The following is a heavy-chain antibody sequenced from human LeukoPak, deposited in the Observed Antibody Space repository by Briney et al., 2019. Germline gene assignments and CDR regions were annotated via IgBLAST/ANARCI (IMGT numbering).Heavy chain of an antibody. CDR1: GFXFSSYSI. J-gene: IGHJ4*02. CDR3: SRESGAFCPFGY. Sequence: PGGSLRLSCAASGFXFSSYSINWVRQPPGQGLEWIGEISLTGETNYNPSLNGRVTMSLDESRNQLSLDLTSVTAADTAIYYCSRESGAFCPFGYWGQGTLVIVPP. V-gene: IGHV4-4*02. D-gene: IGHD1-26*01. CDR2: ISLTGET.